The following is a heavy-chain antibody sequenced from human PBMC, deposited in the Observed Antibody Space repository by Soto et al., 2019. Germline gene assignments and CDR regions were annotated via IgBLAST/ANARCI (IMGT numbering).Heavy chain of an antibody. CDR3: VKPLFSLGSGSQYGDSDY. CDR1: GFTFSSYA. V-gene: IGHV3-64D*08. CDR2: ISSNGGST. D-gene: IGHD3-10*02. J-gene: IGHJ4*02. Sequence: GGSLRLSCSASGFTFSSYAMHWVRQAPGKGLEYVSAISSNGGSTYYADSVKGRFTISRDNSKNTLYLQMSSLRAEDTAVYYCVKPLFSLGSGSQYGDSDYWGQGTLVTVSS.